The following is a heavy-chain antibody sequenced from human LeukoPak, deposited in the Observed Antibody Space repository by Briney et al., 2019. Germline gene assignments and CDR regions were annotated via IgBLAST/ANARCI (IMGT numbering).Heavy chain of an antibody. Sequence: ASVKVSCKASGYTFTSYDINWVRQATGQGLEWMGWMNPNGGNTGYAQKFQGRVTMTRNTSISTAYMELGSLRSEDTAVYYCARGLVVYNWFDPWGQGTLVTVSS. D-gene: IGHD6-6*01. J-gene: IGHJ5*02. CDR3: ARGLVVYNWFDP. CDR2: MNPNGGNT. V-gene: IGHV1-8*01. CDR1: GYTFTSYD.